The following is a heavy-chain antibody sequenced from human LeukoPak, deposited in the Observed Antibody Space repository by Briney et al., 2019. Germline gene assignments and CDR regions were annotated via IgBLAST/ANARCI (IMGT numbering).Heavy chain of an antibody. J-gene: IGHJ4*02. D-gene: IGHD3-22*01. V-gene: IGHV3-30*18. CDR1: GFTFSSYG. CDR2: ISYDGSNK. CDR3: AKDHFYYYDSSGYYPDY. Sequence: PGGSLRLPCAASGFTFSSYGMHWVRQAPGKGLEWVAVISYDGSNKYYADSVKGRFTISRDNSKNTLYLQMNSLRAEDTAVYYCAKDHFYYYDSSGYYPDYWGQGTLVTVSS.